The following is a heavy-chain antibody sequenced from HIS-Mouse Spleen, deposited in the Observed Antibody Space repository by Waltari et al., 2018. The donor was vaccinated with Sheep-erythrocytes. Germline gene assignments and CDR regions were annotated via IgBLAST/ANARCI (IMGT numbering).Heavy chain of an antibody. J-gene: IGHJ4*02. CDR1: GSTFGSYW. D-gene: IGHD6-19*01. CDR2: IKQDGSEK. CDR3: ARIGVRQWRYKGGFDY. V-gene: IGHV3-7*01. Sequence: EVQLVESGGGLVQPGGSLRLACAASGSTFGSYWVSWVRQAPGKGLEWVANIKQDGSEKYYVDSVKGRFTISRDNAKNSLYLQMNSLRAEDTAVYYCARIGVRQWRYKGGFDYWGQGTLVTVSS.